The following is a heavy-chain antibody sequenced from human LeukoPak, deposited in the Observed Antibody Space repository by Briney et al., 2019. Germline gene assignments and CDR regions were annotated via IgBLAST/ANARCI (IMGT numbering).Heavy chain of an antibody. V-gene: IGHV3-21*01. CDR2: ISSSSSYI. D-gene: IGHD2-2*01. J-gene: IGHJ4*02. CDR3: AGYAGAPSTFDY. Sequence: GGSLRLSCAASGFTFSSYSMNWVRQAPGKGLEWVSSISSSSSYIYYADSVKGRFTISRDNARNSLYLQMNSLRAEDTAVYYCAGYAGAPSTFDYWGQGTLVTVSS. CDR1: GFTFSSYS.